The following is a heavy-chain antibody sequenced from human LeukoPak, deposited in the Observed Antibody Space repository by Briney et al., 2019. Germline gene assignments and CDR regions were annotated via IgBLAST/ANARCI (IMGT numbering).Heavy chain of an antibody. J-gene: IGHJ4*02. D-gene: IGHD3-22*01. V-gene: IGHV3-64D*09. CDR3: VRHNYYDTSGPPSL. CDR2: ISSNGGST. Sequence: GGSLRLSCSASGFTFSSYALHWVRQAPGKGLEYVSTISSNGGSTYYADSVKGRFTISRDTSKNTLYLQMSSLRPEDTAVYYCVRHNYYDTSGPPSLWGQGTLVTVSS. CDR1: GFTFSSYA.